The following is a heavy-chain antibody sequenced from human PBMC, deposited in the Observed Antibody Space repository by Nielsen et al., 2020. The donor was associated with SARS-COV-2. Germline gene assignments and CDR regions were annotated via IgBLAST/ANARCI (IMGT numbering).Heavy chain of an antibody. Sequence: GSLRLSCAASGFTFSSYGMHWVRQAPGKGLEWIGEIYHSGSTNYNPSLKSRVTISVDKSKNQFSLKLSSVAAADTAVYYCATRGIVATIGGGPRLHGAFDIWGQGTMVTVSS. V-gene: IGHV4-4*02. CDR3: ATRGIVATIGGGPRLHGAFDI. J-gene: IGHJ3*02. CDR1: GFTFSSYG. D-gene: IGHD5-12*01. CDR2: IYHSGST.